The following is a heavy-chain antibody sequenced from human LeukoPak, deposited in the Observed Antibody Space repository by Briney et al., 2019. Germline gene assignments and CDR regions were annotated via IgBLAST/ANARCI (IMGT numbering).Heavy chain of an antibody. Sequence: GGSLRLSCAASGFTFSSYSMNWVRQAPGKGLEWVSSISSSSSYIYYADSVKGRFTISRDNAKNSLYLQMNSLRAEDTAVYYCARDRHSIAADAFDIWGQGTMVTVSS. CDR3: ARDRHSIAADAFDI. V-gene: IGHV3-21*01. D-gene: IGHD5-12*01. CDR1: GFTFSSYS. J-gene: IGHJ3*02. CDR2: ISSSSSYI.